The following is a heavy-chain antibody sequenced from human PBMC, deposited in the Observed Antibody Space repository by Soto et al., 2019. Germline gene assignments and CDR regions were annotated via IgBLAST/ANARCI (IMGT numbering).Heavy chain of an antibody. CDR1: GGSVSSTNYY. CDR2: MSYSGSN. J-gene: IGHJ4*02. Sequence: LQLQESGPGLVKPSETLSLTCTVSGGSVSSTNYYWGWIRQPPGKGLEWIGTMSYSGSNFYNPSLTSRLTFSVDTSKTQVSLRLSAVTAADTAGYYCARSGDGVLVDLLLPDYWGQGTLVTVSS. CDR3: ARSGDGVLVDLLLPDY. V-gene: IGHV4-39*01. D-gene: IGHD3-16*01.